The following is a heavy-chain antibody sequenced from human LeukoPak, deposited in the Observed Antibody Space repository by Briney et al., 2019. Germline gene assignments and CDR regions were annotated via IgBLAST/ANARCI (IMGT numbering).Heavy chain of an antibody. J-gene: IGHJ6*03. D-gene: IGHD4-17*01. CDR2: ISSSSSYI. CDR1: GFTFSSYS. V-gene: IGHV3-21*01. CDR3: TRDYGENILGNYYYYMDV. Sequence: GGSLRLSCAASGFTFSSYSMNWVRQAPGKGLEWVSSISSSSSYIYYADSVKGRFTISRDNAKNSLYLQMNSLRAEDTAVYFCTRDYGENILGNYYYYMDVWGKGTTVTISS.